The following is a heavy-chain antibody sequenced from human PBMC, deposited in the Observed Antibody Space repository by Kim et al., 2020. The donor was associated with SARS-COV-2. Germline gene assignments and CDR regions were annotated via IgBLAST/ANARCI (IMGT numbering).Heavy chain of an antibody. D-gene: IGHD6-19*01. J-gene: IGHJ4*02. V-gene: IGHV4-34*01. CDR3: ASRASSGWYSDKNFDY. CDR2: INHSGST. Sequence: SETLSLTCAVYGGSFSGYYWSWIRQPPGKGLEWIGEINHSGSTNYNPSLKSRVTISVDTSKNQFSLKLSSVTAADTAVYYCASRASSGWYSDKNFDYWGQGTLVTVSS. CDR1: GGSFSGYY.